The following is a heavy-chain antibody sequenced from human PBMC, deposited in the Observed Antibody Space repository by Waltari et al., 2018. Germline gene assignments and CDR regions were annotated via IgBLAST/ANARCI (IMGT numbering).Heavy chain of an antibody. Sequence: QVQLQESGPGLVKPSETLSLTCTVSGGSISSHYWSWLRQPPGKGLEWIGYIYYSGSTNYNPSLKSRVTISVDTSKNQFSLKPSSVTAADTAVYYCANLKYSSSWHFDYWGQGTLVTVSS. CDR3: ANLKYSSSWHFDY. D-gene: IGHD6-13*01. CDR2: IYYSGST. CDR1: GGSISSHY. J-gene: IGHJ4*02. V-gene: IGHV4-59*11.